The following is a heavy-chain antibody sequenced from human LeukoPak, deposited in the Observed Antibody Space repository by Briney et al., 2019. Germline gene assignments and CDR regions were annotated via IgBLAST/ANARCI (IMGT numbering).Heavy chain of an antibody. D-gene: IGHD3-10*01. CDR3: GRSRVRGSPHPNAFDI. CDR2: ISDYDGNT. V-gene: IGHV1-18*01. CDR1: GDSIRSYG. J-gene: IGHJ3*02. Sequence: ASVKVPCKASGDSIRSYGITWVRQAPGQGLEWMGWISDYDGNTNYAQNVQGRVTMTTDTSTSTAYMELRSLRSDDTAVYYCGRSRVRGSPHPNAFDIWGQGTKVTVSS.